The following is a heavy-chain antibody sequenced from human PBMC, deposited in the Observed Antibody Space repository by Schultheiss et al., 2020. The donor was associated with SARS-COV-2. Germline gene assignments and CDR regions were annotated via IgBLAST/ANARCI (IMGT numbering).Heavy chain of an antibody. J-gene: IGHJ4*02. V-gene: IGHV3-23*01. CDR2: ISGSGGST. D-gene: IGHD3-3*01. CDR1: GFSFSSSS. Sequence: GGSLRLSCAASGFSFSSSSMHWVRQAPGKGLEWVSAISGSGGSTYYADSVKGRFTISRDNAKNTLYLQMNSLRAEDTAVYYCARVSYDFWSGYLVDYWGQGTLVTVSS. CDR3: ARVSYDFWSGYLVDY.